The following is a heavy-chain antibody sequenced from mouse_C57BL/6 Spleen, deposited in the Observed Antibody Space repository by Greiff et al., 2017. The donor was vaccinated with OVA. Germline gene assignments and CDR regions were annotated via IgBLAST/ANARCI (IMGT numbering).Heavy chain of an antibody. CDR2: ISYDGSN. Sequence: EVQLVESGPGLVKPSQSLSLTCSVTGYSITSGYYWNWIRQFPGNKLEWMGYISYDGSNNYNPSLKNRISITRDTSKNQFFLKLNSVTTEDTATYYCARDGDYSAWFAYWGQGTLVTVSA. J-gene: IGHJ3*01. V-gene: IGHV3-6*01. D-gene: IGHD1-1*01. CDR1: GYSITSGYY. CDR3: ARDGDYSAWFAY.